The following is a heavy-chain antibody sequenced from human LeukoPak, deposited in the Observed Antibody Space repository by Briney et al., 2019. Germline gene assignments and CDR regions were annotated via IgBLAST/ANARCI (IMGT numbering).Heavy chain of an antibody. D-gene: IGHD3-22*01. J-gene: IGHJ4*02. V-gene: IGHV3-20*04. CDR3: AKGPIVVVSLFDY. CDR2: INWNGGST. CDR1: GFTFEDYG. Sequence: GGSLRLSCATSGFTFEDYGMSWVRQAPGKGLEWVSGINWNGGSTGYEDSVKGRFTISRDNAKNSLYLQMNSLRAEDTAVYYCAKGPIVVVSLFDYWGQGTLVTVSS.